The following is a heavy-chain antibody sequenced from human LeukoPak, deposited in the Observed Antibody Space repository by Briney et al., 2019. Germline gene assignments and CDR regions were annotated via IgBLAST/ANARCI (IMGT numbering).Heavy chain of an antibody. V-gene: IGHV1-69*05. CDR1: GGTFSSYA. CDR3: ARSQIYYYYMDV. J-gene: IGHJ6*03. Sequence: ASVKVSCKASGGTFSSYAISWVRQAPGQGLEWMGGVIPIFGTANYAQKSQGRVTITTDESTSTAYMELSSLRSEDTAVYYCARSQIYYYYMDVWGKGTTVTVSS. CDR2: VIPIFGTA.